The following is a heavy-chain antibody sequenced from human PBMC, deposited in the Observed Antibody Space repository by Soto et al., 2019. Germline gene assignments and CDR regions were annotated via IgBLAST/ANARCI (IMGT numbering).Heavy chain of an antibody. D-gene: IGHD6-13*01. CDR2: IIPILGIA. CDR1: GGTFSSYT. Sequence: QVQLVQSGAEVKKPGSSVKVSCKASGGTFSSYTISWVRQAPGQGLEWMGRIIPILGIANYAQKFQGRVTITADKSKSTADMELSSLRSEDTAVYDCAGEKGRYSSSWLDYWGQGTLVTVSS. J-gene: IGHJ4*02. V-gene: IGHV1-69*08. CDR3: AGEKGRYSSSWLDY.